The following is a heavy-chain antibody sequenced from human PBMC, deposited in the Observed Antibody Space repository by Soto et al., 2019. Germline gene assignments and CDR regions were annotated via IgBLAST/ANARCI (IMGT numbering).Heavy chain of an antibody. CDR2: IYHSGSS. D-gene: IGHD1-26*01. CDR1: GGSISISSW. Sequence: SETLSLTCAVSGGSISISSWWSWVRQPPGKGLEWIGEIYHSGSSNYNPSLKSRVTISVDKSKNQFSLKLSSVTAADTAVYYCARSNSGNYYEVFDYWGQGTLVTVYS. J-gene: IGHJ4*02. CDR3: ARSNSGNYYEVFDY. V-gene: IGHV4-4*02.